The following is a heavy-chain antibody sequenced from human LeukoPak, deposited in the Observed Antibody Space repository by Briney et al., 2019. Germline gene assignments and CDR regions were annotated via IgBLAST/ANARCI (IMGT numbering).Heavy chain of an antibody. J-gene: IGHJ4*02. D-gene: IGHD6-13*01. Sequence: GESLKIPCKISGYRLTNNWIGWVRQVPGKGLEWMGLIYPGDSDTSYSPSFQGQVTFSVDASINTAYLQLSGLRASDTAIYYCVRFGLTSSLDYWGQGTLVTVSS. CDR3: VRFGLTSSLDY. CDR1: GYRLTNNW. V-gene: IGHV5-51*01. CDR2: IYPGDSDT.